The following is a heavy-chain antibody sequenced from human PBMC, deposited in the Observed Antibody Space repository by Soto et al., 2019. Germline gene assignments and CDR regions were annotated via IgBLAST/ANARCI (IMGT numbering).Heavy chain of an antibody. D-gene: IGHD3-10*01. J-gene: IGHJ3*02. Sequence: EVQLLESGGGLVQPGGSLRLSCAASGFTFSSYAMSWVRQAPGKGLEWVSVISGSGGSSYYADSVKGRFTISRDNSNNTLYLQMTCLRAEDTAVYFCAKLTGWFGPSDICGKGTMVTISS. CDR3: AKLTGWFGPSDI. V-gene: IGHV3-23*01. CDR2: ISGSGGSS. CDR1: GFTFSSYA.